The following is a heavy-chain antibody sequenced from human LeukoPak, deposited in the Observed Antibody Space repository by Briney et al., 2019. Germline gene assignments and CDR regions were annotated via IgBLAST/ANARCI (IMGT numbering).Heavy chain of an antibody. Sequence: PSETLSLTCTVSGVFINSHYLSWIRQPPGKGLEWIGYIYYIGSTNYNPSLTSRVTISVDRHENQFSRKLTSVTAADTAVYYCARRSADDAFDLWGQGTLVSVSS. CDR1: GVFINSHY. CDR3: ARRSADDAFDL. CDR2: IYYIGST. J-gene: IGHJ3*01. V-gene: IGHV4-59*08.